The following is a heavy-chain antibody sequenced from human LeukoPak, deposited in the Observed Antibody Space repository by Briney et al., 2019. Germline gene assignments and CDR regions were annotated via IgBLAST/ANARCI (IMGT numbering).Heavy chain of an antibody. CDR3: ARDTIVVVPAATPDEDYYYYYMDV. CDR1: GGSISSYY. V-gene: IGHV4-59*01. CDR2: IYYSGST. J-gene: IGHJ6*03. Sequence: PSETLSLTCTVSGGSISSYYWSWIRQPPGKGLEWIGYIYYSGSTNYNPSLKSRVTISVDTSKNQFSLKLSSVTAADTAVYYCARDTIVVVPAATPDEDYYYYYMDVWGKGTTVTVSS. D-gene: IGHD2-2*01.